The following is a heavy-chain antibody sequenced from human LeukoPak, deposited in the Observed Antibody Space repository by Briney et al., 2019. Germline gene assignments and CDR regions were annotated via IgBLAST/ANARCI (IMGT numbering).Heavy chain of an antibody. V-gene: IGHV3-23*01. CDR2: ISGSGGST. CDR1: GFTFSSYA. D-gene: IGHD3-3*01. CDR3: ASPLGVFWSGSPTWDV. Sequence: TGGSLRLSCAASGFTFSSYAMSWVRQAPGKGLEWVSAISGSGGSTYYADSVKGRFTISRDNSKNTLYLQMNSLRAEDTAVYYCASPLGVFWSGSPTWDVWGQGTTVTVSS. J-gene: IGHJ6*02.